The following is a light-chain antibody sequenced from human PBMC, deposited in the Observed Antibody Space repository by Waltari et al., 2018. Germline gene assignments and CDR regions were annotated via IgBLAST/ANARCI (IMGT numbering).Light chain of an antibody. CDR3: QQVDSFPLT. CDR1: QDISSW. J-gene: IGKJ4*01. CDR2: TAS. Sequence: DLQMTQCPASVSASVGDRVTSTCRASQDISSWLAWYQQKPGKAPKLLSYTASSLQSGVPSRFSGSGSGTAFTLTITSLQPEDFATYYCQQVDSFPLTFGGGTKVDIK. V-gene: IGKV1-12*01.